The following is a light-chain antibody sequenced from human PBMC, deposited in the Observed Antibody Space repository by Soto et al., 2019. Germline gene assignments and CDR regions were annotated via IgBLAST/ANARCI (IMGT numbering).Light chain of an antibody. J-gene: IGLJ1*01. CDR3: QSYDRSLSAYV. Sequence: QSVLTQPPSVSGAPGQRVTISCTGSSSNIGAGYDVHWYQHLPGTAPKVLIYGNINRPSGVPDRISGSKSGTSASLAITGLQAEDEDEYYCQSYDRSLSAYVFGTGTKLTVL. CDR2: GNI. CDR1: SSNIGAGYD. V-gene: IGLV1-40*01.